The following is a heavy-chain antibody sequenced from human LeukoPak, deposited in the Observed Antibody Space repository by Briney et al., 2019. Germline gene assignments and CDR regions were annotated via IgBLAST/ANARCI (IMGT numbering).Heavy chain of an antibody. Sequence: GGSLRLSCTTSGFTFPDFGVSWVRQAPGKGLEWVGLITSRPYGGRTRYAASGTGRFTISRDDSKRVAYPHMNSLETEDTAVYYCTRTYCGGDCYFDYWGQGILVTVSA. V-gene: IGHV3-49*04. CDR2: ITSRPYGGRT. J-gene: IGHJ4*01. CDR3: TRTYCGGDCYFDY. CDR1: GFTFPDFG. D-gene: IGHD2-21*02.